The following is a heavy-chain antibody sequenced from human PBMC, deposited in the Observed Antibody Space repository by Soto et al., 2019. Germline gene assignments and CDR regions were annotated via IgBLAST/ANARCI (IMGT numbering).Heavy chain of an antibody. CDR3: AKDIREYSSGWTYFDY. D-gene: IGHD6-19*01. Sequence: GGSLRLSCAASGFTFHDYAMHWVRQGQGKGLEWVSGITWNSGSIDCADSVKGRFTISRDNAKNSLYLQMNSLRPEDTALYYCAKDIREYSSGWTYFDYWGHGTLVTVSS. CDR1: GFTFHDYA. J-gene: IGHJ4*01. V-gene: IGHV3-9*01. CDR2: ITWNSGSI.